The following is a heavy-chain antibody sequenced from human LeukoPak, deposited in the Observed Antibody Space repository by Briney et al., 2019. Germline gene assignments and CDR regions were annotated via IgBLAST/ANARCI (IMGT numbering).Heavy chain of an antibody. CDR1: GGSFSGYY. Sequence: SETLSLTCAAYGGSFSGYYWSWIRQPPGKGLEWIGEINHSGSTNYNPSLKSRVTISVDTSKNQFSLKLSSVTAADTAVYYCARRPWAFDYWGQGTLVTVSS. CDR2: INHSGST. J-gene: IGHJ4*02. D-gene: IGHD7-27*01. CDR3: ARRPWAFDY. V-gene: IGHV4-34*01.